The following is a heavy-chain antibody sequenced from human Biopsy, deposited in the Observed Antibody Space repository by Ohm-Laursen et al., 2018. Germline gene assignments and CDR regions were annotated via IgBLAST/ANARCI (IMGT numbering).Heavy chain of an antibody. CDR2: ISWQSATR. D-gene: IGHD3-3*01. CDR1: GFSFEDYG. J-gene: IGHJ3*02. Sequence: SLRLSCAASGFSFEDYGMHRVRQAPGKGLEWVSSISWQSATRNYADSVKGRFAISRDNAKKSLYLEVDSLRDEDTALYYCVKDKDFRDAFDIWGQGTMVTVSS. CDR3: VKDKDFRDAFDI. V-gene: IGHV3-9*01.